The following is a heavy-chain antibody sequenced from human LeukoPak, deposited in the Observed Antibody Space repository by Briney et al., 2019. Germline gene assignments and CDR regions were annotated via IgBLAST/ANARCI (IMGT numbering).Heavy chain of an antibody. V-gene: IGHV4-30-4*08. CDR1: GGSISSGDYY. D-gene: IGHD3-3*01. CDR3: ASTPYDFWSGYTVGGFIDL. Sequence: NASQTLSLTCTVSGGSISSGDYYWSWIRQPPGKGLEWIGYIYYSGSTYYNPSLKSRVTISVDTSKNQFSLKLSSVTAADTAVYYCASTPYDFWSGYTVGGFIDLWGRGTLVTVSS. J-gene: IGHJ2*01. CDR2: IYYSGST.